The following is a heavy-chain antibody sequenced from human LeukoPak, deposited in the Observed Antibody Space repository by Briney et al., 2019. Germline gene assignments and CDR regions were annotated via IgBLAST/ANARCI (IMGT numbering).Heavy chain of an antibody. CDR3: AKWAVLTGTLSYYFDY. J-gene: IGHJ4*02. V-gene: IGHV4-34*01. CDR1: GGSFSGYY. Sequence: PSETLSLTCAVYGGSFSGYYWSWIRQPPGKGLEWIGEINHSGSTNYNPSLKSRVTISVDTSKNQFSLKLSSVTAADTAVYYCAKWAVLTGTLSYYFDYWGQGTLVTVSS. CDR2: INHSGST. D-gene: IGHD1-20*01.